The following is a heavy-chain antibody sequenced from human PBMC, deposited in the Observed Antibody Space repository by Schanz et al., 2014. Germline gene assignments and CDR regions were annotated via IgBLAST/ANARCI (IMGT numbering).Heavy chain of an antibody. V-gene: IGHV1-69*02. CDR3: ATLDYADSVS. J-gene: IGHJ5*02. CDR2: IIPVLAIA. Sequence: QVHLVQSGAEVKKPGSSVKVSCKASGGTFSSDTFSWVRQAPGQGLEWMGRIIPVLAIADYAQKFQGRVTITADKSTTTAYMELNSLNSDDTAVYYCATLDYADSVSWGQGTLVTVSS. CDR1: GGTFSSDT. D-gene: IGHD4-17*01.